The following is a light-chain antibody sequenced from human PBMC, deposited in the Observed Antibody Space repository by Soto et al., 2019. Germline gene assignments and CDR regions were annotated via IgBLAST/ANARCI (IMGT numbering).Light chain of an antibody. V-gene: IGKV3-20*01. CDR2: AAS. Sequence: EIVLTQSPGTLSLSPGERATLSCRASQSISSNYLAWYQHKPGQGRRLLIYAASSRATGIPDRFSGSGSGTDFTLTISRLEPEDFALYYCQKYGSAFTFGPGTKVDIK. CDR1: QSISSNY. J-gene: IGKJ3*01. CDR3: QKYGSAFT.